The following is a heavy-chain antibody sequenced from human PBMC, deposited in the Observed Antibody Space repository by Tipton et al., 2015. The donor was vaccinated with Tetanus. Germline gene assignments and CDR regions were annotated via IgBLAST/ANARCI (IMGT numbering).Heavy chain of an antibody. D-gene: IGHD3-9*01. V-gene: IGHV1-8*01. J-gene: IGHJ4*02. CDR2: MSPNSGNT. CDR1: GYSFTSHD. CDR3: AKDQEGSPPRQTIRPCDS. Sequence: QSGAEVKKPGASVKVSCKASGYSFTSHDINWVRQATGQGLEWMGWMSPNSGNTGYAQNFQGRVTMTRNTSISTAYMELSSLRSEDTAVYYCAKDQEGSPPRQTIRPCDSWGQGTLVTVSS.